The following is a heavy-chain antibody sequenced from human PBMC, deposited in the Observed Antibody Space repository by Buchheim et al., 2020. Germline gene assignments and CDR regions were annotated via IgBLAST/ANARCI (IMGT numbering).Heavy chain of an antibody. Sequence: QVQLQESGPGLVKPSQTLSLTCTVSGGSISSGGYYWSWIRQHPGKGLEWIGYIYYSGSTYYNPSLKSRVTISVDTSKNQFSLKLSSVTAADTAMYYCARISYYYDSSGYYDGYYYGMDVWGQGTT. CDR3: ARISYYYDSSGYYDGYYYGMDV. V-gene: IGHV4-31*03. CDR1: GGSISSGGYY. J-gene: IGHJ6*02. D-gene: IGHD3-22*01. CDR2: IYYSGST.